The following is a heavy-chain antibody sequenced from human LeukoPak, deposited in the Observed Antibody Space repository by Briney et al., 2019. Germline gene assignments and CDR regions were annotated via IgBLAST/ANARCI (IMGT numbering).Heavy chain of an antibody. D-gene: IGHD5-18*01. Sequence: ASVKVSCKASGYTFTGYYMHWVRQAPGQGLEWMGIINPSGGSTSYAQKFQGRVTMTRDMSTSTVYMELSSLRSEDTAVYYCARQLWPEEYFDYWGQGTLVTVSS. V-gene: IGHV1-46*01. J-gene: IGHJ4*02. CDR1: GYTFTGYY. CDR3: ARQLWPEEYFDY. CDR2: INPSGGST.